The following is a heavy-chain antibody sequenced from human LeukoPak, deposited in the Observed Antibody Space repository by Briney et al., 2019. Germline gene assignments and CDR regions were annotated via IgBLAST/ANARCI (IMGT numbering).Heavy chain of an antibody. Sequence: SETLSLTCTVSGGSISSSSYYWGWIRQPPGKGLEWIGSIYYSGSTYYNPSLKSRVTISVDTSKNQFSLKLSSVTAADTAVYYCARRITIFGVVTSSYWYFDLWGRGTLVTVSS. CDR3: ARRITIFGVVTSSYWYFDL. D-gene: IGHD3-3*01. J-gene: IGHJ2*01. CDR1: GGSISSSSYY. V-gene: IGHV4-39*01. CDR2: IYYSGST.